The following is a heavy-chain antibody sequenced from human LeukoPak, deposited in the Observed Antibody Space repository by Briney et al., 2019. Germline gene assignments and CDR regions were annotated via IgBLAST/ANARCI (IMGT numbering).Heavy chain of an antibody. J-gene: IGHJ4*02. Sequence: PGGSLRLSCAASGFTFSSYWMSWVRQAPGKGLEWVSGINWNGGSTGYADSVKGRFTISRDNAKNSLYLQMNSLRAEDTALYYCARGAYGDYYPLDYWGQGTLVTVSS. CDR2: INWNGGST. CDR1: GFTFSSYW. CDR3: ARGAYGDYYPLDY. D-gene: IGHD4-17*01. V-gene: IGHV3-20*04.